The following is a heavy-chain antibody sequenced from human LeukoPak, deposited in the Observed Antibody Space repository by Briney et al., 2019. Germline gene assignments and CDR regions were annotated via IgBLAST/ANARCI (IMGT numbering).Heavy chain of an antibody. J-gene: IGHJ4*02. D-gene: IGHD3-10*01. CDR1: GFTFSSYW. V-gene: IGHV3-7*05. CDR2: IKPDGSDK. Sequence: GGSLRLSCVASGFTFSSYWMSWVRQAPGQGLEWVANIKPDGSDKYYVDSVKGRFTISRDDAKNSVYLQMNSLRVEDTAVYYCARRYYGWPAYFDYWGQGTLVTVSS. CDR3: ARRYYGWPAYFDY.